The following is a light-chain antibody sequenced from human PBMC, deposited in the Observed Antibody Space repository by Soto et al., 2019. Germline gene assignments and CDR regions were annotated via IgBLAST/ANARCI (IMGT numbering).Light chain of an antibody. V-gene: IGKV3-15*01. CDR1: QSFSSY. J-gene: IGKJ1*01. CDR2: GAS. Sequence: TQSPSSLSSSARDRATLSCRASQSFSSYLAWYQQKPGQVPRLLIYGASARPTGIPSRISGSGSGTEFTLTISSLQSEDFAAYYCQQYNSWPRTFGQGTKVDIK. CDR3: QQYNSWPRT.